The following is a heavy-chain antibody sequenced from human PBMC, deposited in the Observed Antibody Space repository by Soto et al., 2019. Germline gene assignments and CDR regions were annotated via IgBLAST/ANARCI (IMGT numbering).Heavy chain of an antibody. J-gene: IGHJ5*02. CDR3: ARVRGSSRWFDP. V-gene: IGHV4-34*01. Sequence: SETLSLTCAFYGWSFSGYYWSWIRQPPGKGLEWIGEINHSGSTNYNPSLKSRVTISVDTSKNQFSLKLSSVTAADTAVYYCARVRGSSRWFDPWGQGTLVTVSS. CDR2: INHSGST. D-gene: IGHD6-6*01. CDR1: GWSFSGYY.